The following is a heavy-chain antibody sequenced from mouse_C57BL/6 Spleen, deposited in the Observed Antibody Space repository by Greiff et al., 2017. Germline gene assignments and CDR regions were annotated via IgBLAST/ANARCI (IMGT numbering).Heavy chain of an antibody. CDR2: ILPGSGST. D-gene: IGHD1-1*01. J-gene: IGHJ4*01. CDR3: ASITTVVAGAMDY. CDR1: GYTFTGYW. V-gene: IGHV1-9*01. Sequence: QVQLKQSGAELMKPGASVKLSCKATGYTFTGYWIEWVKQRPGHGLEWIGEILPGSGSTNYNEKFKGKATFTADTSSNTAYMQRSSLTTEDSAIYYCASITTVVAGAMDYWGQGTSGTVSS.